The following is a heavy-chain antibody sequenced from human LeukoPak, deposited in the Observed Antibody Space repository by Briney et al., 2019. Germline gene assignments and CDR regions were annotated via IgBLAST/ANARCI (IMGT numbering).Heavy chain of an antibody. CDR1: GFTFSSYA. V-gene: IGHV3-30-3*01. CDR2: ISYDGSNK. D-gene: IGHD3-3*01. J-gene: IGHJ4*02. Sequence: PGRSLRLSCAASGFTFSSYAMHWVRQAPGKGLEWVAVISYDGSNKYYADSVKGRFTIPRDKSKNTLYLQMNSLRAEDTAVYYCARDDRVLRFLEWSFPGFDYWGQGTLVTVSS. CDR3: ARDDRVLRFLEWSFPGFDY.